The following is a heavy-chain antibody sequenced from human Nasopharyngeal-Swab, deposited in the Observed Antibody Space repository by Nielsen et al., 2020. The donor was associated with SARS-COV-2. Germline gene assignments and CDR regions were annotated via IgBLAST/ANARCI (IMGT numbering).Heavy chain of an antibody. Sequence: SETLSLTCTVSGGSISRYYWSWIRQPPGKGLEGMGDIYDSGSTNYNPSLKSRVTISVDTSKNQFSLKLSSVTAADTAVYYCARGRGYYDSSGYSDYWGQGTLVTVSS. J-gene: IGHJ4*02. CDR2: IYDSGST. D-gene: IGHD3-22*01. CDR3: ARGRGYYDSSGYSDY. CDR1: GGSISRYY. V-gene: IGHV4-59*13.